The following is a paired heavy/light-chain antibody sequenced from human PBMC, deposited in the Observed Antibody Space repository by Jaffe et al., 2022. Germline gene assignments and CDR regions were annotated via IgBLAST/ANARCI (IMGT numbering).Heavy chain of an antibody. Sequence: EVQLVESGGGLVQPGGSLRLSCAASGFTLISYNMNWVRQAPGKGLEWISYISSSSSSKNYADSVRGRFTISRDNAKNSLYLQMNSLRVEDTAVYYCARGVPATESNWYFDYWGQGTLVTVSS. D-gene: IGHD2-2*01. CDR2: ISSSSSSK. CDR3: ARGVPATESNWYFDY. CDR1: GFTLISYN. J-gene: IGHJ4*02. V-gene: IGHV3-48*01.
Light chain of an antibody. Sequence: QSALTQPASVSGSPGQSITISCTGTSSDIGAYNYVSWYQQHPGKAPKLMIYDVSNRPSGVSNRFSGSKSGNTASLTISGLQAEDEGHYYCSAHTTSTALGVFGGGTKLTVL. CDR3: SAHTTSTALGV. CDR2: DVS. V-gene: IGLV2-14*03. CDR1: SSDIGAYNY. J-gene: IGLJ2*01.